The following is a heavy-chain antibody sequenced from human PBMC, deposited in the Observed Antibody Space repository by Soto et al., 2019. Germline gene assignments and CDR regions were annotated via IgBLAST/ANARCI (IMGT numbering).Heavy chain of an antibody. D-gene: IGHD6-13*01. V-gene: IGHV3-33*01. CDR1: GFTFSSYG. Sequence: QVQLVESGGGVVQPGRSLRLSCAASGFTFSSYGMHWVRQAPGKGLEWVAVIWYDGSNKYYADSVKGRFTISRDNSKNPRYRLMRSLRAEDTAVYYCASIAAAGTSAYFDCWGQGTLVTVSS. J-gene: IGHJ4*02. CDR2: IWYDGSNK. CDR3: ASIAAAGTSAYFDC.